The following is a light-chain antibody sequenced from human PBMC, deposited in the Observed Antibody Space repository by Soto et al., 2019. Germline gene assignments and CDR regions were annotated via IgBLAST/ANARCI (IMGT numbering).Light chain of an antibody. CDR3: SSYPGSNILV. CDR2: EVT. V-gene: IGLV2-8*01. Sequence: QSALTQPPSASGSPGQSVTISCTGTSSDVGGYNYVSWYQRHPGKAPQLMIYEVTKRPSGVPDRFSGSKSGNTASLTVSGLQAEDEADYYCSSYPGSNILVFGGATKLTVL. J-gene: IGLJ3*02. CDR1: SSDVGGYNY.